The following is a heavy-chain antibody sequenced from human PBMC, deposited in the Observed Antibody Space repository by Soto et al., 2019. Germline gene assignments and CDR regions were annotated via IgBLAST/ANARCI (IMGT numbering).Heavy chain of an antibody. CDR2: ISWDGGST. V-gene: IGHV3-43*01. CDR3: ANDSATVTTRLPYGMDV. Sequence: EVQLVESGGVVVQPGGSLRLSCAASGFTFDDYTMHWVRQAPGKGLEWVSLISWDGGSTYYADSVKGRFTISRDNSKNSLYLQMNSLRAEDTALYYCANDSATVTTRLPYGMDVWGQGTTVTVSS. CDR1: GFTFDDYT. D-gene: IGHD4-17*01. J-gene: IGHJ6*02.